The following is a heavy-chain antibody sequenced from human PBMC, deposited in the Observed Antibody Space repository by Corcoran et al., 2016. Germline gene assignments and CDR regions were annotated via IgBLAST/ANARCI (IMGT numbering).Heavy chain of an antibody. Sequence: QVQLVQSGAEVKKPGASVKVSCKASGYTFTSYYMHWVRQAPGQGLEWMGIINPSGGSTSYAQKFQGRVTMTRDTSTSTVYMELSSVRSEDTAVYYCARALYRCYDLDYGGQGTLVTVSS. V-gene: IGHV1-46*01. D-gene: IGHD5-12*01. CDR1: GYTFTSYY. CDR2: INPSGGST. CDR3: ARALYRCYDLDY. J-gene: IGHJ4*02.